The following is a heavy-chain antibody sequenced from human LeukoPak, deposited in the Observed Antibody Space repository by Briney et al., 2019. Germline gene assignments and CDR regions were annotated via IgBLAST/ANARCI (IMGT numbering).Heavy chain of an antibody. CDR3: AREFRGAIIRAGYYMDV. CDR2: IYYSGST. D-gene: IGHD3-10*01. Sequence: PSETLSLTCTVSGGSISSSSYYWTWIRQPPGKGLEWTGSIYYSGSTYYNPSLKSRVTISVDMSKNQFSLKLSSVTAADTAVYYCAREFRGAIIRAGYYMDVWGKGTTVTVSS. V-gene: IGHV4-39*07. CDR1: GGSISSSSYY. J-gene: IGHJ6*03.